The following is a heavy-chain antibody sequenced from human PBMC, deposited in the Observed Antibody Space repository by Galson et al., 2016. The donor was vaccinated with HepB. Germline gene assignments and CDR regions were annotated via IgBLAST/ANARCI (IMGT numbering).Heavy chain of an antibody. V-gene: IGHV3-30*18. Sequence: SLRLSCAASGFSFSHYGMHWVRQAPGKGLEWVAVISYDDGRNKYYADSVKGRFTISRDNSKNTVYLQMNSLRTEDTAVYYCANGGEQWPTPFDYWGQGTLVTVSS. CDR2: ISYDDGRNK. J-gene: IGHJ4*02. CDR3: ANGGEQWPTPFDY. D-gene: IGHD6-19*01. CDR1: GFSFSHYG.